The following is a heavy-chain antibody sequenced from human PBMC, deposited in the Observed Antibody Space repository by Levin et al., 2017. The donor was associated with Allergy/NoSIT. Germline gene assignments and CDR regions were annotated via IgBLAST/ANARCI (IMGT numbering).Heavy chain of an antibody. J-gene: IGHJ6*02. V-gene: IGHV3-7*01. CDR3: GRDMDV. Sequence: GGSLRLSCAASGFTFNNYWMTWVRQAPGKGLEWVANINQDGSGKYYVDSVRGRFTISRDNADNSLYLQMDSLRAEDTAVYFCGRDMDVWGQGTTVTVSS. CDR2: INQDGSGK. CDR1: GFTFNNYW.